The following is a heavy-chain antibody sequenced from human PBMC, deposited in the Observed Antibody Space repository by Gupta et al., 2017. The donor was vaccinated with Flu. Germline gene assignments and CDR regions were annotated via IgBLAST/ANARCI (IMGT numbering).Heavy chain of an antibody. CDR1: GFTFTAYG. CDR2: IWYDGSNK. Sequence: QVQLVESGGGLVQPGRSLRLSCAASGFTFTAYGMHWVRQAPGKGLEWVAHIWYDGSNKFYADSVKGRFTISRDTYKSTVYLQMNSLRGDDTGTYYCGRDHRSATQRLAFSIDQWGQGARVTVSS. J-gene: IGHJ4*02. D-gene: IGHD6-25*01. V-gene: IGHV3-33*01. CDR3: GRDHRSATQRLAFSIDQ.